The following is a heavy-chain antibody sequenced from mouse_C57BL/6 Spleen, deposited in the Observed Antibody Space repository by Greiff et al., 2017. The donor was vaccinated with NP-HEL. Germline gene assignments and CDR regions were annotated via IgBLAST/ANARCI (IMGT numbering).Heavy chain of an antibody. CDR2: IYPGDGDT. CDR3: ARWGVLHYFDY. Sequence: QVQLQQSGPELVKPGALVKISCKASGYAFSSSWMNWVKQRPGKGLEWIGRIYPGDGDTNYNGKFKGKATLTADKSSSTAYMQLSSLTSEDSAVYCCARWGVLHYFDYWGQGTTLTVSS. D-gene: IGHD2-14*01. J-gene: IGHJ2*01. V-gene: IGHV1-82*01. CDR1: GYAFSSSW.